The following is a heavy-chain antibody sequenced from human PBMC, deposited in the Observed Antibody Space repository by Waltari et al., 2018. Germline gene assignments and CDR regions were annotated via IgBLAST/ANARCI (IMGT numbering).Heavy chain of an antibody. V-gene: IGHV1-24*01. CDR3: ATYSTGVLGVIDAFDI. CDR1: GYTLTELS. Sequence: QVQLVQSGAEVKKPGASVKVSCKVSGYTLTELSMHWVRQAPGKGLEWMGGCDAEEGDTINAQKCQGRVTMTEDTSTDTAYMELSSLRSEDTAVYYCATYSTGVLGVIDAFDIWGQGTMVTVSS. D-gene: IGHD2-8*02. J-gene: IGHJ3*02. CDR2: CDAEEGDT.